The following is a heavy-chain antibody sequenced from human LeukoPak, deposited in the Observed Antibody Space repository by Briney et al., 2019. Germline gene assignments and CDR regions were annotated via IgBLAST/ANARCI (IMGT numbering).Heavy chain of an antibody. CDR2: VFQSGST. Sequence: SETLSLTCAVSGGSISSGDYSWSWIRQPPGKGLEWIGYVFQSGSTYYNPSLKSRVTISVDRSKNQFSLKLSSVTAADTAVYYCARVGSDWNDVRYNWFDPWGQGTLVTVSS. J-gene: IGHJ5*02. V-gene: IGHV4-30-2*01. CDR1: GGSISSGDYS. D-gene: IGHD1-1*01. CDR3: ARVGSDWNDVRYNWFDP.